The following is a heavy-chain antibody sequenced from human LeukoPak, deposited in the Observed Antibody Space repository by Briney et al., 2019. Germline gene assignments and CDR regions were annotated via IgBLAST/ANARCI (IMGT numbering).Heavy chain of an antibody. Sequence: GGFLRLSCAASGFTFSNHGMNWVRQAPGKGLEWVSGISPSGDITYYADSVKGRFTISRDNSKNTLYLQMNSPRAEDTAVYYCAKSFRDHGDYFAFDIWGHGTMVTVSS. CDR1: GFTFSNHG. CDR3: AKSFRDHGDYFAFDI. V-gene: IGHV3-23*01. D-gene: IGHD4-17*01. CDR2: ISPSGDIT. J-gene: IGHJ3*02.